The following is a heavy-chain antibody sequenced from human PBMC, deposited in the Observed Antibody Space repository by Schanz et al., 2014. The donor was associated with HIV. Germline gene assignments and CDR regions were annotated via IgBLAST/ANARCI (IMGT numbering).Heavy chain of an antibody. V-gene: IGHV3-30*18. Sequence: VQLLESGGGLVQPGGSLRLSCATSGFSFKTNAMSWVRQAPGKGLEWVSVISYDGRNKLYADSVKGRFTISRDNSKNTMYLKMNSLRVDDTAVYYCAKDRNYYDNRYLGKGNYYYYYGMDVWGQGTTVTVSS. J-gene: IGHJ6*02. CDR1: GFSFKTNA. CDR3: AKDRNYYDNRYLGKGNYYYYYGMDV. D-gene: IGHD3-22*01. CDR2: ISYDGRNK.